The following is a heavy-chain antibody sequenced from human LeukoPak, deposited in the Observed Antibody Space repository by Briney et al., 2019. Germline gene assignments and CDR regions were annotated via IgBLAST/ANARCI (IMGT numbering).Heavy chain of an antibody. CDR2: IPSNSNFR. J-gene: IGHJ4*02. D-gene: IGHD2-15*01. Sequence: PGRCLRLSRAASGFTSSIYTIQGVPDTRGRRPEGGVDIPSNSNFRLYADALEGRFTIQRDNAGNSLYLKMSGIRGDDTAVYSCERDLMGFCSGNICYSGLDYWGQGTVVTVSS. CDR3: ERDLMGFCSGNICYSGLDY. V-gene: IGHV3-21*05. CDR1: GFTSSIYT.